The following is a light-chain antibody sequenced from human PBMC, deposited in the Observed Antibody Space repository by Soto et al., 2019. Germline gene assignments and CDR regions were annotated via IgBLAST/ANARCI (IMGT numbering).Light chain of an antibody. V-gene: IGKV3-11*01. CDR2: DAS. CDR3: QQRANWPIT. CDR1: QSIGSY. Sequence: EIVLTQSPATLSLSPGERATLSCRASQSIGSYLAWYQQRPGQVPRLLIYDASNRVTGIPATFSGSGSGTDFTLTISSLEPEDFAVYYRQQRANWPITFGQGTRLEIK. J-gene: IGKJ5*01.